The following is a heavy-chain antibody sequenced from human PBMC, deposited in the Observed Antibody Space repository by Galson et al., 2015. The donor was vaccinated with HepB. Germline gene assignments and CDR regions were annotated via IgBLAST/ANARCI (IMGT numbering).Heavy chain of an antibody. Sequence: SVKVSCKASGGTFSSYAISWVRQAPGQGLEWMGGIIPIFGTANYAQKFQGRVTITADESTSTAYMELSSLRSEDTAVYYCARDGSVADYYYYGMDVWGQGTTVTVSS. CDR3: ARDGSVADYYYYGMDV. D-gene: IGHD6-19*01. CDR1: GGTFSSYA. CDR2: IIPIFGTA. V-gene: IGHV1-69*13. J-gene: IGHJ6*02.